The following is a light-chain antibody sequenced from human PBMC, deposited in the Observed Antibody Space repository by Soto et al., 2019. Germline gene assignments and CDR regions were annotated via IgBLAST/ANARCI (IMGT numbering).Light chain of an antibody. Sequence: QSVLTQPPSPSGTPGQRVTISCSGSSSNIGSNYVYWYQQLPGTAPKLLIYRNNQRPSGVPDRFSGSKSGTSASLAISGLRSEDEADYYCAACDDSLSGPAYVFGTGTKVTVL. CDR2: RNN. CDR3: AACDDSLSGPAYV. J-gene: IGLJ1*01. V-gene: IGLV1-47*01. CDR1: SSNIGSNY.